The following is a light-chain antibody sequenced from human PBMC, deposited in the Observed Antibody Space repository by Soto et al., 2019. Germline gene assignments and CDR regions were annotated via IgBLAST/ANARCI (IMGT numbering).Light chain of an antibody. CDR1: SSDVGAYNY. CDR2: EVS. V-gene: IGLV2-8*01. J-gene: IGLJ1*01. CDR3: TSYAGTYSFFYV. Sequence: QSALTQPPSVSGSPGQSITISCTGTSSDVGAYNYVSWYQQHPGKAPKLIIYEVSKRPSGVPNRFSGSKSGNTASLTVSGRQAEDEADDYCTSYAGTYSFFYVFGTGTKLTVL.